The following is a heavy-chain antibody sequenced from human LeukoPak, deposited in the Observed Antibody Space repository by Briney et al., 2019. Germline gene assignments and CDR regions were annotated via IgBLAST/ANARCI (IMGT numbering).Heavy chain of an antibody. Sequence: GGSLRLSCAASGFTFDDYAMHWVRQAPGKGLEWVSGISWNSGSIGYADSVKGRFTIPRDNAKNSLYLQMNSLRAEDTALYYCARDYYGMDVWGQGTRSPSP. CDR1: GFTFDDYA. CDR2: ISWNSGSI. CDR3: ARDYYGMDV. J-gene: IGHJ6*02. V-gene: IGHV3-9*01.